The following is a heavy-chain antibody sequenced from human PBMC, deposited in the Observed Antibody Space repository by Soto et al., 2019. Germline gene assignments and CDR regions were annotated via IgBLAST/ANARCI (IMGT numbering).Heavy chain of an antibody. CDR1: GFTFSSYA. CDR3: ARYIPGVRYYGMDV. CDR2: IGESGTPT. Sequence: EVQLLESGGGLVQPGGSLRLSCAASGFTFSSYAMKWVRQAPGKGLEWVSLIGESGTPTYYADSVKGRFTISRDNSGNTLFLEMYRLRAEDTAVYYWARYIPGVRYYGMDVWGQGTTVTVSS. V-gene: IGHV3-23*01. D-gene: IGHD2-2*01. J-gene: IGHJ6*02.